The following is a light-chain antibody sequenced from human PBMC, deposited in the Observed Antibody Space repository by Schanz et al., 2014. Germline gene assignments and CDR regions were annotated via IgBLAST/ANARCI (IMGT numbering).Light chain of an antibody. J-gene: IGLJ1*01. CDR3: AAWDDSLNVYV. CDR1: SSDVGGYNY. V-gene: IGLV2-14*01. Sequence: QSALTQPASVSGSPGQSITISCTGTSSDVGGYNYVSWYQQHPGKAPKLMIYDVSNRLSGVSNRFSGSKSGNTASLTISGLQAEDEADYYCAAWDDSLNVYVFGTGTKLTVL. CDR2: DVS.